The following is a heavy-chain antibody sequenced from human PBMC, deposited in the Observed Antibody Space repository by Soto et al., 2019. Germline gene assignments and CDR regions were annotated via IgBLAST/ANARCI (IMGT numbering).Heavy chain of an antibody. CDR1: GASISGHF. CDR3: AINADV. J-gene: IGHJ6*02. CDR2: IYNSGS. Sequence: QVQLQESGPGLVKPSETLSLTCTVSGASISGHFWSWIRQPPGKGLEWIAYIYNSGSSYNPSLKSRVTISVDTSKNQLSLKLSSVTAADSAVYYCAINADVWGQGTTVTVSS. V-gene: IGHV4-59*08.